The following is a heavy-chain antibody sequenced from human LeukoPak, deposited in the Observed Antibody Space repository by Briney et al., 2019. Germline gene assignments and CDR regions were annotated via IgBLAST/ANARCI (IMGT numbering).Heavy chain of an antibody. Sequence: GGSLRLSCAASGFTFSSYAMSWVRQAPGKGLEWVSAISGSGGSTYYADSVKGRFTISRDNSKNTLYLQMNSLRAEDTAVYYCAKSAVTSYYYDSSGYYYFDYWGQGTLVTVSS. CDR3: AKSAVTSYYYDSSGYYYFDY. CDR2: ISGSGGST. D-gene: IGHD3-22*01. CDR1: GFTFSSYA. J-gene: IGHJ4*02. V-gene: IGHV3-23*01.